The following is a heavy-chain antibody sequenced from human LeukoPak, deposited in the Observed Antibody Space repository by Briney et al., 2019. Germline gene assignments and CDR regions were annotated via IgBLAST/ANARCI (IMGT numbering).Heavy chain of an antibody. CDR1: GYSFSSHW. Sequence: GASVKVSCKASGYSFSSHWMHWVRQAPGQGLEWMGIINPSGGFTSYAQKLQGRVTVTRDMSTSTVYMELSNLRSEDTAVYYCARGQSGEWELLSGWWFDPWGQGTLVTVSS. CDR3: ARGQSGEWELLSGWWFDP. J-gene: IGHJ5*02. V-gene: IGHV1-46*01. CDR2: INPSGGFT. D-gene: IGHD1-26*01.